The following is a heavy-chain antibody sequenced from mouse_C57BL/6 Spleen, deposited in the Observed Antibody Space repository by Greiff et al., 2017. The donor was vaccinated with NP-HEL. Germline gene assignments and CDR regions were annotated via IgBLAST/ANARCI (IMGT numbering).Heavy chain of an antibody. CDR3: ARPTVGGYFDY. V-gene: IGHV1-50*01. CDR1: GYTFTSYW. D-gene: IGHD1-1*01. CDR2: IDPSDSYT. J-gene: IGHJ2*01. Sequence: VQLQQSGAELVKPGASVKLSCKASGYTFTSYWMQWVKQRPGQGLEWIGEIDPSDSYTNYNQKFKGKATLTVDTSSSTAYMQLSSLTSEDSAVYYCARPTVGGYFDYWGQGTTLTVSS.